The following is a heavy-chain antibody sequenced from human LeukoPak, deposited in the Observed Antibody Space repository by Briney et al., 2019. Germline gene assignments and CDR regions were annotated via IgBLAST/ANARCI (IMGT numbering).Heavy chain of an antibody. CDR3: AREVSDY. CDR1: GFTFDDYA. V-gene: IGHV3-21*01. CDR2: ISSSSSYI. Sequence: GGSLRLSCAASGFTFDDYAMHWVRQAPGKGLEWVSSISSSSSYIYYADSVKGRFTISRDNAKNSLYLQMNSLRAEDTAVYYCAREVSDYWGQGTLVTVSS. J-gene: IGHJ4*02.